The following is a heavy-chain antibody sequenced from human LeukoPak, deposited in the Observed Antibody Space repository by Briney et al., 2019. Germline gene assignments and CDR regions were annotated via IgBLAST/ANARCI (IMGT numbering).Heavy chain of an antibody. CDR2: ISGSSSTI. CDR3: ARRNYYGSGGLGRPFDY. J-gene: IGHJ4*02. CDR1: GFTLSSYS. D-gene: IGHD3-10*01. V-gene: IGHV3-48*02. Sequence: PGGSLRLSCAASGFTLSSYSMNWVRQAPGKGLEWVSYISGSSSTIYYADSVKGRFTISRDNAKNSLYLQMNSLRDEDTAVYYCARRNYYGSGGLGRPFDYWGQGTLVTVSS.